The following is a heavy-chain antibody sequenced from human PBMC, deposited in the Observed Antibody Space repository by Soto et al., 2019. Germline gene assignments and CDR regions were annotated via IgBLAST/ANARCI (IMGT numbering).Heavy chain of an antibody. D-gene: IGHD6-19*01. Sequence: EVQLVESGGGLIQPGGSLRLSCTASGFTVSTNYMTWVRQAPGKGLEWVSVIYTGGSTYYADPVKGRFTISRDKSKNTVYLQMNSLRAEDTAVYFCARGFGEVAAYGVEYWGQGTLVTVSS. CDR1: GFTVSTNY. CDR2: IYTGGST. V-gene: IGHV3-53*01. CDR3: ARGFGEVAAYGVEY. J-gene: IGHJ4*02.